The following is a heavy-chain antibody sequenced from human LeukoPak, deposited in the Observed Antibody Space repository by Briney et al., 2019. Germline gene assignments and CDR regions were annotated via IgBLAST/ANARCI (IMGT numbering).Heavy chain of an antibody. Sequence: SETLSLTCTVSGGSISSSSYYWGWIRQPPGKGLEWIGSIYYSGSTYYNPSLKSRVSISVDTSKNQFSLKLSSVTAADTAVYYCARLHYYYDSSGPRKYAFDIWGQGTMVTVSS. D-gene: IGHD3-22*01. CDR1: GGSISSSSYY. V-gene: IGHV4-39*01. CDR2: IYYSGST. CDR3: ARLHYYYDSSGPRKYAFDI. J-gene: IGHJ3*02.